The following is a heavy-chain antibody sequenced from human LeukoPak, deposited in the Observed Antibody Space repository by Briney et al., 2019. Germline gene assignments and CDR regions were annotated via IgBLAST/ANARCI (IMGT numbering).Heavy chain of an antibody. Sequence: GGSLRLSCAASRFTFSNYVMHWVRQAPGKGLEWVAVISYDGSDKYYADSVKGRFTISRDNSKNTLFLQMNSLRAEDTAVYYCARSNYYDSRSWGFDIWGQGTMVTVSS. CDR1: RFTFSNYV. CDR3: ARSNYYDSRSWGFDI. CDR2: ISYDGSDK. J-gene: IGHJ3*02. V-gene: IGHV3-30*03. D-gene: IGHD3-22*01.